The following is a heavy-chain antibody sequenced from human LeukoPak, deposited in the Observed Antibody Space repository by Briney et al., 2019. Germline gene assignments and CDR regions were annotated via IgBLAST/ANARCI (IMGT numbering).Heavy chain of an antibody. D-gene: IGHD3-10*01. J-gene: IGHJ3*02. CDR1: GFTFSSYG. CDR2: IRYDGSNK. CDR3: ARVFLWFGESYDAFDI. V-gene: IGHV3-30*02. Sequence: GGSLRLSCAASGFTFSSYGMHWVRQAPGKGLEWVAFIRYDGSNKYYADSVKGRFTISRDNSKNTLYLQMNSLRAEDTAVYYCARVFLWFGESYDAFDIWGQGTMVTVSS.